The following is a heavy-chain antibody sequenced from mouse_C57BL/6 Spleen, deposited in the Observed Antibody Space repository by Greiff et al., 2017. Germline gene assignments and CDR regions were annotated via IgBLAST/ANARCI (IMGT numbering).Heavy chain of an antibody. V-gene: IGHV1-7*01. CDR3: ARDCPITTVVGAMDY. CDR1: GYTFTSYW. Sequence: QVQLQQSGAELAKPGASVKLSCKASGYTFTSYWMHWVKQRPGQGLEWIGYINPSSGYTKYNQKFKDKDTLTADKSSSTAYMQLSSLTYEDSAVYYCARDCPITTVVGAMDYWGQGTSVTVSS. D-gene: IGHD1-1*01. CDR2: INPSSGYT. J-gene: IGHJ4*01.